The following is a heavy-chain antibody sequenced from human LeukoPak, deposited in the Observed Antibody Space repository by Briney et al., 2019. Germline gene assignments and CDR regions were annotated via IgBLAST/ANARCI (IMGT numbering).Heavy chain of an antibody. D-gene: IGHD1-26*01. V-gene: IGHV4-59*01. CDR1: GSSISTYY. J-gene: IGHJ4*02. CDR2: IYYSGST. Sequence: PSETLSLTCTVSGSSISTYYWSWIRQPPGKGLEWIGYIYYSGSTNYNPSLKSRVTISVDTSKNQFSLKLSSVTAADTAVYYCARSMVGATRFDYWGQGTLVTVSS. CDR3: ARSMVGATRFDY.